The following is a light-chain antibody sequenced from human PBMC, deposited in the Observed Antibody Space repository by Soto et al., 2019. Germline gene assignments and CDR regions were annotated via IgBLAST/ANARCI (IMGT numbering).Light chain of an antibody. V-gene: IGLV1-44*01. CDR1: SSNMGSNT. CDR2: TNY. J-gene: IGLJ1*01. CDR3: AVWDDTLTGHV. Sequence: QSVLTQPPSASGTPGQRVTISCYGSSSNMGSNTVHWFQQFPGTAPRLLISTNYQQPSGVADRFIGSNSGTSASLAISGLQFEDEADYYCAVWDDTLTGHVSATGLKVTLL.